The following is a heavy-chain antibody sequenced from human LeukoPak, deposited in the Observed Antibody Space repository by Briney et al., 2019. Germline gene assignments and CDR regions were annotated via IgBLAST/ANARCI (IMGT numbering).Heavy chain of an antibody. CDR1: GYSFTSYW. V-gene: IGHV5-51*01. D-gene: IGHD1-1*01. CDR2: IYPGDSDT. J-gene: IGHJ4*02. CDR3: ARYTDHYYFDY. Sequence: NLGESLKISCKGSGYSFTSYWIGWVRQMPGKGLEWMGIIYPGDSDTRYSPSFQGQVTISADKSISTAYLQWSSLSTSDTAIYYCARYTDHYYFDYWGQGTLVTVSS.